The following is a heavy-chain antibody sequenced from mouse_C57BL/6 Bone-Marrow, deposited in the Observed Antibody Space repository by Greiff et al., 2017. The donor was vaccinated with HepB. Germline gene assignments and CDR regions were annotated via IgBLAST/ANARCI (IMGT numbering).Heavy chain of an antibody. V-gene: IGHV5-6*02. Sequence: EVKLEESGGDLVKPGGSLKLSCAASGFTFSSYGMSWVRQTPDKRLEWVATISSGGSYTYYPDSVKGRFTISRDNAKNTLYLQISSLKSEDTAMYYCANSIVAPCYAMDYCGQGTSVTVSA. CDR3: ANSIVAPCYAMDY. CDR1: GFTFSSYG. J-gene: IGHJ4*01. CDR2: ISSGGSYT. D-gene: IGHD1-1*01.